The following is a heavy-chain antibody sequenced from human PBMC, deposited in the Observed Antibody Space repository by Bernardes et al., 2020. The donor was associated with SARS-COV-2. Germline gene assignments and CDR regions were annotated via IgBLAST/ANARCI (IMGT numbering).Heavy chain of an antibody. J-gene: IGHJ4*02. D-gene: IGHD6-19*01. CDR2: ISWNSGSI. Sequence: GGSLRLSCAASGFTFDDYAMLWVRQAPGKGLEWVSGISWNSGSIGYADSVKGRFTISRDNAKNSLYLQMNSLRAEDTALYYCASTRVDSSAWWGQGTLVTVSS. V-gene: IGHV3-9*01. CDR3: ASTRVDSSAW. CDR1: GFTFDDYA.